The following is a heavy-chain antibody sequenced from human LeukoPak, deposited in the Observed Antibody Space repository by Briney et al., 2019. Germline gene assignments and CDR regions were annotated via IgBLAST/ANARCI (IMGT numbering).Heavy chain of an antibody. CDR2: VTSTTSYI. CDR3: ASFFTFFGGVGGNFDL. CDR1: GFTFSDYT. Sequence: GGSLRLSCAASGFTFSDYTMNWVRQSPGKGLEWISSVTSTTSYIYYEDSVKGRFTISRDNAKNSLSLQMYSLRAEDTAIYYLASFFTFFGGVGGNFDLGGGGPLVIVS. J-gene: IGHJ2*01. D-gene: IGHD3-3*01. V-gene: IGHV3-21*01.